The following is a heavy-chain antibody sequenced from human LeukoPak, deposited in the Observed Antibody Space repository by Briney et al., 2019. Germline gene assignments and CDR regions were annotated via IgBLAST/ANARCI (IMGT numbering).Heavy chain of an antibody. CDR1: GGFISGASNF. D-gene: IGHD4-17*01. CDR2: IYASGNT. CDR3: ARADPIADYGDYGVDDY. J-gene: IGHJ4*02. Sequence: SQTLSLTCSVSGGFISGASNFWSWIRQPAGKNLEWIGRIYASGNTNYNPSFESRVTISMDTSTNQVFLKLRSVTAADTAVYYCARADPIADYGDYGVDDYWGQGTLVTVSS. V-gene: IGHV4-61*02.